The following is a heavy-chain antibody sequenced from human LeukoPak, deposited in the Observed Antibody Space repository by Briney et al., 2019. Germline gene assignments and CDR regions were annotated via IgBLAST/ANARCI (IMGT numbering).Heavy chain of an antibody. CDR1: GFTLGRHD. J-gene: IGHJ4*02. Sequence: PGGSLRLSCTASGFTLGRHDMHWVRQTTGEGLEWVAPLASGSQTFYAGSVKGRFTVSREDAKNSLYLQMNSLRAGDTAVYYCVREARGYHYTYFDYWGQGTLVTVSS. V-gene: IGHV3-13*01. D-gene: IGHD5-18*01. CDR3: VREARGYHYTYFDY. CDR2: LASGSQT.